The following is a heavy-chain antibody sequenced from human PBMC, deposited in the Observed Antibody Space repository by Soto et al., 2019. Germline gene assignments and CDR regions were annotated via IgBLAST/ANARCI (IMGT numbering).Heavy chain of an antibody. Sequence: QLQLQESGPGLVKPSETLSLTCTVSGGSISSSSYYWGWIRQPPGKGLEWIGSIYYSGSTYYNPSLKSRVTISVDTSKNQFSLKLSSVTAADTAVYYCARHGRGGSYPYYFDYWGQGTLVTVSS. CDR2: IYYSGST. CDR1: GGSISSSSYY. D-gene: IGHD1-26*01. V-gene: IGHV4-39*01. J-gene: IGHJ4*02. CDR3: ARHGRGGSYPYYFDY.